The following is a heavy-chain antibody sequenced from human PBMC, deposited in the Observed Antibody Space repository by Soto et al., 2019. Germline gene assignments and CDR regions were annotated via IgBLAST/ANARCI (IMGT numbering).Heavy chain of an antibody. Sequence: ASVKVSCKASGYTFTSYAMHWVRQAPGQRLEWMGWINAGDGNTKYSQKFQGRVTITRDTSASTAYMELSSLRSEDTAVYYCARDGPLWFGEPVAFDIWGQGTMVTVSS. CDR2: INAGDGNT. J-gene: IGHJ3*02. CDR3: ARDGPLWFGEPVAFDI. CDR1: GYTFTSYA. V-gene: IGHV1-3*01. D-gene: IGHD3-10*01.